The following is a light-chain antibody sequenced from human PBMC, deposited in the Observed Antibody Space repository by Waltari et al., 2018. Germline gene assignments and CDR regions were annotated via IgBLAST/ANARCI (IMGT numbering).Light chain of an antibody. CDR1: QSISNF. CDR3: QQTYSSPPYT. Sequence: DIQMTQSPSSPSAFVGDRVTITCRASQSISNFLHWYQQKSGKAPKLLIFAASSSQSGVPSRFSGSGSGTEFTLTISGLQVEDFATYYCQQTYSSPPYTFGQGTKLEIK. J-gene: IGKJ2*01. V-gene: IGKV1-39*01. CDR2: AAS.